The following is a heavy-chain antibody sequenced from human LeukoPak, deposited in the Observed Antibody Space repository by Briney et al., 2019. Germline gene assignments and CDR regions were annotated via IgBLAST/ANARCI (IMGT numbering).Heavy chain of an antibody. J-gene: IGHJ4*02. V-gene: IGHV4-59*01. CDR1: GGSISSYY. CDR2: IYYSVSP. CDR3: AREYSSSWYGYIY. D-gene: IGHD6-13*01. Sequence: SETLSLTCTVSGGSISSYYWGWIRQPPGEGLEWDGYIYYSVSPNYNPSLKSRVTISVDTSKNQFSLKLSSVTAADTAVYYCAREYSSSWYGYIYWGQGTLVTVSS.